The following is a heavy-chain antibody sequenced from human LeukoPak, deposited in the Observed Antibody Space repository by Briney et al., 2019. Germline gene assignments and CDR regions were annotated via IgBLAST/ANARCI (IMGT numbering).Heavy chain of an antibody. V-gene: IGHV4-59*01. CDR2: IYHSGKT. D-gene: IGHD5-18*01. Sequence: SETLSLTCTVSGASISSYYWSWIRQPPGKGLEWIGYIYHSGKTIHNPSLTSRVTISVDTSKNQFSLRLTSVTAADTALYYCAREDSSGYGILGDWGQGTLVTVSS. CDR3: AREDSSGYGILGD. CDR1: GASISSYY. J-gene: IGHJ4*02.